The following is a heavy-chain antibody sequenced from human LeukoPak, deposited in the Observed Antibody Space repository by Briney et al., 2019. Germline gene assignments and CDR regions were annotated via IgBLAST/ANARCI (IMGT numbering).Heavy chain of an antibody. V-gene: IGHV3-23*01. J-gene: IGHJ6*03. CDR3: AREYSSSWYYYYYYMDV. D-gene: IGHD6-13*01. CDR1: GFTFSSYA. Sequence: PGGSLRLSRVASGFTFSSYAMSWVRQAPGKGLEWVSAISGSGGSTYYADSVKGRFTISRDNSKNTLYLQMNSLRAEDTAVYYCAREYSSSWYYYYYYMDVWGKGTTVTVSS. CDR2: ISGSGGST.